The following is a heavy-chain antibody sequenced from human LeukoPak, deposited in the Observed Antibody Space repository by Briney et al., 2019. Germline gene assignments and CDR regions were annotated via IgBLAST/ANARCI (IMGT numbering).Heavy chain of an antibody. CDR2: IYYSGST. D-gene: IGHD1-26*01. J-gene: IGHJ6*02. Sequence: PSETLSLTCIVSGGSVSSGSYYWSWIRQPPGKGLEWIGYIYYSGSTNYNPSLKSRVTISVDTSKNQFSLKLSSVTAADTAVYYCARGLLFDYYYYYGMDVWGQGTTVTVSS. CDR3: ARGLLFDYYYYYGMDV. CDR1: GGSVSSGSYY. V-gene: IGHV4-61*01.